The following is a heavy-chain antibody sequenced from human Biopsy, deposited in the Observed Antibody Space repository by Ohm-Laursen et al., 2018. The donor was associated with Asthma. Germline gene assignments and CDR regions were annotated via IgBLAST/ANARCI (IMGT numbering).Heavy chain of an antibody. D-gene: IGHD3-10*01. V-gene: IGHV1-18*01. CDR1: GYTFNSAG. J-gene: IGHJ6*02. Sequence: ASVKVSSKTSGYTFNSAGITWGRQAPGQGLEWMGWISVYNGNTKVAQKLQDRVTMITDTSTSTAYMELRSLRSDDTAVYFCARAIDYSHYYGIDVWGQGTTVTVS. CDR3: ARAIDYSHYYGIDV. CDR2: ISVYNGNT.